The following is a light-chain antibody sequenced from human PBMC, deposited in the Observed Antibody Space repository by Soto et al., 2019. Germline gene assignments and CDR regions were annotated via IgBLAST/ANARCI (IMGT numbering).Light chain of an antibody. V-gene: IGKV1-39*01. CDR2: AAS. J-gene: IGKJ2*01. CDR3: QQSYTTPYT. CDR1: QSISTY. Sequence: DIQMTQSPSSLSASVGDTVTITCRASQSISTYLNWYQQKAGTAPKLLIYAASSLQSGVSSRFSGSGSGTDFTLTISSLHPEDFATYYCQQSYTTPYTFGQGTKLEIK.